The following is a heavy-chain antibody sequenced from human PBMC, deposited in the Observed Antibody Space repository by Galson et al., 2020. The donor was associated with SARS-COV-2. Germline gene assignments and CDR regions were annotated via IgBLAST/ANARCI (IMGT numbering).Heavy chain of an antibody. Sequence: GESLKISCQAYGYTFTSYGFTWVRQAPGQGLERMGWISAHNGNIYYVEKFQGRLTLTIDTSTRTGYMELRRLTSDDTAMYYCARGQGLGGMSLWGQGIMVTVSS. CDR2: ISAHNGNI. CDR3: ARGQGLGGMSL. D-gene: IGHD3-16*01. CDR1: GYTFTSYG. J-gene: IGHJ3*01. V-gene: IGHV1-18*04.